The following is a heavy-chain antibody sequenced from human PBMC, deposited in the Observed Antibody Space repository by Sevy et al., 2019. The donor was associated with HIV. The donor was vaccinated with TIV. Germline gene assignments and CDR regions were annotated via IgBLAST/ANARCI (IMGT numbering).Heavy chain of an antibody. D-gene: IGHD2-15*01. Sequence: ASVKVSCKASGYTFTGYYMHWVRQAPGQGLEWMGRINPNGGGTNYAQKFQGRVTMTRETSISTAYMELSRLRSDDTAVYYCARDRGPYCSGGSCYASYYYGMDVWGQGTTVTVSS. CDR2: INPNGGGT. V-gene: IGHV1-2*06. J-gene: IGHJ6*02. CDR1: GYTFTGYY. CDR3: ARDRGPYCSGGSCYASYYYGMDV.